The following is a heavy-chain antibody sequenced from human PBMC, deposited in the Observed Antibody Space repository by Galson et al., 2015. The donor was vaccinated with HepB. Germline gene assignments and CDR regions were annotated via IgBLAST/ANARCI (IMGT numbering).Heavy chain of an antibody. J-gene: IGHJ4*02. Sequence: SLRLSCAGSRFTVISNYMSWVRQAPGKGLEWVSIIYNGGSTYYADSVKGRFTISRDNSKNTLYLQMNSLRAEDTALYYCAKGPYTGTYYPLGYWGQGTLVTVSS. CDR2: IYNGGST. V-gene: IGHV3-66*01. CDR3: AKGPYTGTYYPLGY. CDR1: RFTVISNY. D-gene: IGHD1-26*01.